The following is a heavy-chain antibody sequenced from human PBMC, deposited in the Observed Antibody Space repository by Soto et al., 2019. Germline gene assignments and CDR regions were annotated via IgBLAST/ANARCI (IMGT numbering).Heavy chain of an antibody. D-gene: IGHD2-2*01. V-gene: IGHV1-18*01. CDR3: ARALGYCSSTSCYLKLYMDV. Sequence: APVKVSCKASGYTFTSYGISWVRQAPGQGLEWMGWISAYNGNTNYAQKLQGRVTMITDTSTSTAYMELRSLRSDDTAVYYCARALGYCSSTSCYLKLYMDVWGKGTTVTXSS. J-gene: IGHJ6*03. CDR1: GYTFTSYG. CDR2: ISAYNGNT.